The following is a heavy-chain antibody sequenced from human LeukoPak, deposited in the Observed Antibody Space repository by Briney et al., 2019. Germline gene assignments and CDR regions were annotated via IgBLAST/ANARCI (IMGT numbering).Heavy chain of an antibody. CDR2: LYYTGRT. CDR3: ARVGSPHYGSAISYFDF. Sequence: PSETLSLTCTLSGGSISNYYRSWIRQPPGKGLEWFGYLYYTGRTTYNTSLKSRVTMSVDTSKSQFSLKLTSVTAADTAVYYCARVGSPHYGSAISYFDFWGQGSLVTVSS. CDR1: GGSISNYY. D-gene: IGHD3-10*01. J-gene: IGHJ4*02. V-gene: IGHV4-59*01.